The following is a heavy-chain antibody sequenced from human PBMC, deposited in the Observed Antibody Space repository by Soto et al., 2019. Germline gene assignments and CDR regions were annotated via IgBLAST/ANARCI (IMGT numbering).Heavy chain of an antibody. D-gene: IGHD4-17*01. CDR1: GFTFDDYA. Sequence: EVQLVESGGGLVQPGRSLRLSCAASGFTFDDYAMHWVRQAPGQGLEWVSGNSWNSGSIGYADSVQGRFTISRDNAKNSLYLQMNILRAEDTALYYCAKDVGYYGDQPDYWGQGPLVTVSS. CDR2: NSWNSGSI. J-gene: IGHJ4*02. V-gene: IGHV3-9*01. CDR3: AKDVGYYGDQPDY.